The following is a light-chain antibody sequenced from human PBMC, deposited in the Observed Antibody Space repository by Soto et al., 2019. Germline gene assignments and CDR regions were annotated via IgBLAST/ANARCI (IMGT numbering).Light chain of an antibody. CDR1: QSIDRW. Sequence: DIQMTQSPSTLSASVGGRVTITCRASQSIDRWLAWYQQKPGKAPNLLVYKASSLESGVPSRFSGSGFGTEFTLTITSLQPDDFATNYCQQYNSFPYSFGQGTRLEIK. CDR2: KAS. J-gene: IGKJ2*03. V-gene: IGKV1-5*03. CDR3: QQYNSFPYS.